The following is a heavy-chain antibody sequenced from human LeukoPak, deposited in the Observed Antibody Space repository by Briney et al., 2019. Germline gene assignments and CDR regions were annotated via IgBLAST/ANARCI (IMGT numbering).Heavy chain of an antibody. V-gene: IGHV3-23*01. CDR1: GFTFSSNA. CDR2: ISGSGGST. J-gene: IGHJ3*02. D-gene: IGHD4/OR15-4a*01. CDR3: AKTSKEVVLGDAFDI. Sequence: GGSLRLSCAASGFTFSSNAMSWVRQAPGKGLEWVSAISGSGGSTYYADSVKGRFTISRDNSKNTLYLQMNSLRAEDTAVYYCAKTSKEVVLGDAFDIWGQGTMVTVSS.